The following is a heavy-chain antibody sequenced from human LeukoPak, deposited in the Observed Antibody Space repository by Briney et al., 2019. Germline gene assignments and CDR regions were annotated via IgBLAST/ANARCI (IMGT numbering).Heavy chain of an antibody. V-gene: IGHV1-46*01. CDR2: INPSGGST. D-gene: IGHD5-18*01. CDR3: ARDAGYSYGCKSHFDY. CDR1: GGTFSSYA. Sequence: GSSVKVSCKASGGTFSSYAISWVRQAPGQGLEWMGIINPSGGSTSYAQKFQGRVTMTRDTSTSTVYMELSSLRSEDTAVYYCARDAGYSYGCKSHFDYWGQGTLVTVSS. J-gene: IGHJ4*02.